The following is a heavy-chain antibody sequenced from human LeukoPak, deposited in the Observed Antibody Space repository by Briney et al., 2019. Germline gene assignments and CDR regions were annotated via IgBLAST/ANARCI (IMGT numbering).Heavy chain of an antibody. V-gene: IGHV3-15*01. CDR1: GITLINAW. D-gene: IGHD2-8*01. J-gene: IGHJ5*02. Sequence: GGSLRLSCAASGITLINAWLTWVRQAPGKGLEWVGRVKTKGDGWAADYAAPVKGRFTISRDDSTKTVYLQMNRLKTEDTAVYYCTTDRMIYATNWAVSWFDPWGQGTLVTVSS. CDR2: VKTKGDGWAA. CDR3: TTDRMIYATNWAVSWFDP.